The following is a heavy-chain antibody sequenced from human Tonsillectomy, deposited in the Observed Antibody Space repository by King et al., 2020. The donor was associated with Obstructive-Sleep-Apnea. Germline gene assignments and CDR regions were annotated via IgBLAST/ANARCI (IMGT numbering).Heavy chain of an antibody. D-gene: IGHD6-19*01. J-gene: IGHJ3*01. CDR2: IWYDGSNK. V-gene: IGHV3-33*06. CDR1: GFTFSSYG. Sequence: QVQLVESGGGVVQPGRSLRLSCAASGFTFSSYGMHWVRQAPGKGLEWVAVIWYDGSNKYYADSVKGRFTISRDNSKNTLYLQMNSLRAEDTAVYYCAKTNPPISSGWYPGKGAFDFWGQGTMVTVSS. CDR3: AKTNPPISSGWYPGKGAFDF.